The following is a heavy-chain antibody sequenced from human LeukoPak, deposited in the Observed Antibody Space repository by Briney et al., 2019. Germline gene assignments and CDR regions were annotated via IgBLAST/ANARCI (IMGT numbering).Heavy chain of an antibody. D-gene: IGHD3-22*01. Sequence: SETLSLTCTVSGGSISSSSYYWGWIRQPPGKGLEWIGSIYYSGSTYYNPSLKSRVTISVDTSKNQFSLRLSSVTAADTAVYYCARDGPLSYYDSSGYWSDWGQGTLVTVSS. CDR2: IYYSGST. CDR3: ARDGPLSYYDSSGYWSD. V-gene: IGHV4-39*07. J-gene: IGHJ4*02. CDR1: GGSISSSSYY.